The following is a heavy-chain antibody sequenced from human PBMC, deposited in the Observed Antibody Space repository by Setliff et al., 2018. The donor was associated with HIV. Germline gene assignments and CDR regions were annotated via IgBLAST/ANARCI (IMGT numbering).Heavy chain of an antibody. V-gene: IGHV3-33*03. CDR1: GLVFSTYG. Sequence: GESLKISCAASGLVFSTYGMHWVRQAPGRGLEWVALIWYDGSNKHYADSVKGRFTISRDNAKNSLYLQMNSLRAEDTAAYYRARLRLLYYYYYMDVWGKGTTVTVSS. CDR2: IWYDGSNK. CDR3: ARLRLLYYYYYMDV. J-gene: IGHJ6*03.